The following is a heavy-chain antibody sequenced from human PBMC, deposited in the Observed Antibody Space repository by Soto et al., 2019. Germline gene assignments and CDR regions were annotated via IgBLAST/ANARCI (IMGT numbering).Heavy chain of an antibody. D-gene: IGHD6-19*01. Sequence: QVQLVQSGAEVKKPGASVKVSCKASGYTFTSYAMHWVRQAPGQRLEWMGWINAGNGNTKYSQKFQGRVTITRDTSASTAYMELSSLSSEDTAVYYCARSPQRIAVAGRRYFDYWGQGTLVTVSS. V-gene: IGHV1-3*01. CDR3: ARSPQRIAVAGRRYFDY. J-gene: IGHJ4*02. CDR1: GYTFTSYA. CDR2: INAGNGNT.